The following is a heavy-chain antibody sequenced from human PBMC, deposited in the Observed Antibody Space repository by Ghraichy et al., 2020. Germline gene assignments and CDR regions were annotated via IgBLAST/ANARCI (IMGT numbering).Heavy chain of an antibody. CDR2: ITTKSGNT. D-gene: IGHD5-24*01. J-gene: IGHJ5*02. Sequence: ASVKVSSKASGYTFINYGISWVRQAPGQGLEWLGWITTKSGNTQYGWKFQDRVTMTADTSTSTAYMELRSLRSDDTAVYYCARGINYFDPWGQGTLVTVSS. V-gene: IGHV1-18*01. CDR1: GYTFINYG. CDR3: ARGINYFDP.